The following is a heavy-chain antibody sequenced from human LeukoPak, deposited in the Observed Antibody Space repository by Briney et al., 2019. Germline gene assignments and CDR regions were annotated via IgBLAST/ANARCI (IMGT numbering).Heavy chain of an antibody. D-gene: IGHD1-26*01. CDR2: LSDTSSMI. Sequence: GALRLSCAASGFPFSTYAMTWVRQAPGKGLEWVSTLSDTSSMIYYADSVKGRFTISRDNSKNTVYLQMNSLRVDDTAVYYCVKDGGIYPAWYSDCWGQGTLVTVSS. V-gene: IGHV3-23*01. J-gene: IGHJ4*02. CDR3: VKDGGIYPAWYSDC. CDR1: GFPFSTYA.